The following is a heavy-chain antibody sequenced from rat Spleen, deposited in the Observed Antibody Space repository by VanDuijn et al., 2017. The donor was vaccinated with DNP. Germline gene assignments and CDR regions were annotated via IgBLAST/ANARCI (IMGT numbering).Heavy chain of an antibody. CDR3: ARSRLPGYYPFAC. J-gene: IGHJ3*01. D-gene: IGHD1-4*01. CDR1: GFTFSDHN. Sequence: EVQLVESGGGLVQPGRSLKLSCAASGFTFSDHNMAWVRQAPKKGLEWVASISYDSGDTYYPDSVKGRFTISRDDAKSSLYLQMNSLKSEDTATYYCARSRLPGYYPFACWGQGTLVTVSS. V-gene: IGHV5-7*01. CDR2: ISYDSGDT.